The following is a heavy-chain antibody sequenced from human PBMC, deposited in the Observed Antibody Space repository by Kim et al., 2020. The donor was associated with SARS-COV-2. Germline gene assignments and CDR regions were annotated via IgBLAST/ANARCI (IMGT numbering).Heavy chain of an antibody. CDR2: VYSSGTT. CDR1: GGSISRHY. V-gene: IGHV4-59*08. CDR3: AKHHNYDFWGGYGFYYFDY. D-gene: IGHD3-3*01. J-gene: IGHJ4*02. Sequence: SETLSLTCTVSGGSISRHYWSWIRQSPGKGLEWIGYVYSSGTTNYNPSFKSRVTISVDTSKNQFSLELSSVTAADTAVYYCAKHHNYDFWGGYGFYYFDYWGQGTLVTVSS.